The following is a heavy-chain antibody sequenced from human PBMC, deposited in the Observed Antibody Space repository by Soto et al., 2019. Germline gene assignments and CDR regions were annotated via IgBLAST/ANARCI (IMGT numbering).Heavy chain of an antibody. V-gene: IGHV3-30*14. CDR2: ISDDGSKT. CDR1: GVTFRCYA. CDR3: ARAYQLTYYFDD. Sequence: GGSLRLSCAGSGVTFRCYAVHWVRQTPGKGLEWVTVISDDGSKTYYADSVKGRLSVSRDDSTNMVFLQMSSLRSEDTAVYHCARAYQLTYYFDDWGPGTPVTVSS. J-gene: IGHJ4*02. D-gene: IGHD3-9*01.